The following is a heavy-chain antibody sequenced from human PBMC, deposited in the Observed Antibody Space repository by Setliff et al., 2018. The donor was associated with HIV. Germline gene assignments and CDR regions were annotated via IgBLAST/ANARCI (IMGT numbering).Heavy chain of an antibody. CDR1: GVSISSGGYY. CDR2: INHSGST. D-gene: IGHD3-10*01. CDR3: ARGPYFYGSGSNYNPKWFDP. V-gene: IGHV4-61*08. J-gene: IGHJ5*02. Sequence: SETLSLTCTVSGVSISSGGYYWSWIRQTPGKGLEWIGEINHSGSTNYNPSLKSRVAIFVDTSKNQFSLRLRSVTVADTAVYYCARGPYFYGSGSNYNPKWFDPWSQGTPVTVSS.